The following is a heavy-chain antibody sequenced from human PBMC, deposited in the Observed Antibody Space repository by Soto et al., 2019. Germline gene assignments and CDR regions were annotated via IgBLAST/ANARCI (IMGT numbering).Heavy chain of an antibody. D-gene: IGHD2-8*02. V-gene: IGHV3-33*08. CDR2: IWYDGGNK. J-gene: IGHJ6*02. Sequence: QVQLVESGGGVVQPGGSLRLSCTTSGFTFNTYCMHWVRQAPGKGLEWVAIIWYDGGNKYYADSVKGRFTISRDNSKNTLYLQMNSLRAEDTALYYCARAECTGAYCYACNLNDGVDVWGQWTTVTVSS. CDR3: ARAECTGAYCYACNLNDGVDV. CDR1: GFTFNTYC.